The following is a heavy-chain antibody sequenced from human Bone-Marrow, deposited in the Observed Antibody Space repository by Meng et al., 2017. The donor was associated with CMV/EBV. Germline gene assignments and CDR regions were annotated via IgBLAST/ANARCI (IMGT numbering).Heavy chain of an antibody. V-gene: IGHV4-39*01. CDR1: DVSINNSSFF. CDR2: LFHSGDT. Sequence: SEPLSLTCTVSDVSINNSSFFWGWIRQPPGKGLEWIGSLFHSGDTYSNPSLRSRVAISLDTSKNQFSLRLNSVTATDTAVYYCARHLRGYSWPKSDWGQGTLVTVSS. J-gene: IGHJ4*02. D-gene: IGHD1-26*01. CDR3: ARHLRGYSWPKSD.